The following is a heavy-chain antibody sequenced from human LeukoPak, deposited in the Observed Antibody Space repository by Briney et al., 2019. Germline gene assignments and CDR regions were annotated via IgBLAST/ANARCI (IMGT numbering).Heavy chain of an antibody. J-gene: IGHJ4*02. CDR1: GFTFSDYY. CDR3: ARHNYYDSSGYVDY. D-gene: IGHD3-22*01. Sequence: GGFLRLSCAASGFTFSDYYMSWLRQAPGKGLEWVSYISSSGSTIYYADSVKGRFTISRDNAKNSLYLQMNSLRAEDTAVYYCARHNYYDSSGYVDYWGQGTLVTVSS. CDR2: ISSSGSTI. V-gene: IGHV3-11*01.